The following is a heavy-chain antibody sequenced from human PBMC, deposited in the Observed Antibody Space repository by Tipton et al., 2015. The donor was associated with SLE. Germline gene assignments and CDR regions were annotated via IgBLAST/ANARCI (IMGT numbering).Heavy chain of an antibody. V-gene: IGHV4-61*08. CDR3: AGHDDDYGWGIYRPAAFDI. D-gene: IGHD3-16*02. CDR1: GGSINTGDYY. Sequence: TLSLTCTVSGGSINTGDYYWSWIRQPPGRVLEWIGKIYHSGSTNYNPSLKSRVTMSVDMPNNQFSLKLTSVTAADTAVYYCAGHDDDYGWGIYRPAAFDIWGRATMVSVSS. CDR2: IYHSGST. J-gene: IGHJ3*02.